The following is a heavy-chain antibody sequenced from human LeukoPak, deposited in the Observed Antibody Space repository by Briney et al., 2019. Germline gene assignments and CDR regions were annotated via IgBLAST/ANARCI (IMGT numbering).Heavy chain of an antibody. V-gene: IGHV1-2*02. J-gene: IGHJ4*02. CDR3: ARVAAAGTNYFDC. CDR2: INPNSGGT. Sequence: ASVKVSCEASGYTFTGYYMHWVRQAPGQGLEWMGWINPNSGGTNYAQKFQGRVTMTRDTSISTAYMELSRLRSDDTAVYYCARVAAAGTNYFDCWGQGTLVTVSS. D-gene: IGHD6-13*01. CDR1: GYTFTGYY.